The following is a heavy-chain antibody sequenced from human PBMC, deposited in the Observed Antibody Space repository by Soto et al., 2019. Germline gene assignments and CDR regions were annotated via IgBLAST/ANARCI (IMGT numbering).Heavy chain of an antibody. CDR1: GGSMSTGSYF. CDR3: ARARNRYFDY. Sequence: SETLSLTCNVSGGSMSTGSYFWSWVRQPPGKGLEWIGYVFRSGNINYSPSFKSRVTISIDTSKNQFSLMLKSVIAADTAVYFCARARNRYFDYWGQGALVTVSS. V-gene: IGHV4-61*01. J-gene: IGHJ4*02. D-gene: IGHD1-1*01. CDR2: VFRSGNI.